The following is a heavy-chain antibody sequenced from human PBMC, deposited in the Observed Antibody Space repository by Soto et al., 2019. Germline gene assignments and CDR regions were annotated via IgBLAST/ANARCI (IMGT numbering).Heavy chain of an antibody. CDR1: GFTLSTYW. CDR3: AREGCSSTSCYYYYGMDV. J-gene: IGHJ6*02. Sequence: GGSLILSCAASGFTLSTYWMHWVRQAPGKGLAWVSRVNSDGSSTSYADSVKGRFTISRDNAKNTLYLQMNSLRVEDTAVYYCAREGCSSTSCYYYYGMDVWGQGTTVTVSS. CDR2: VNSDGSST. V-gene: IGHV3-74*01. D-gene: IGHD2-2*01.